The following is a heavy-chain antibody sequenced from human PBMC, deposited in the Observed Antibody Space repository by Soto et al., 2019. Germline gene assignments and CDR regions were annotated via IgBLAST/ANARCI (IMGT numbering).Heavy chain of an antibody. Sequence: SETLSLTGAVSGFSISNGYYWGWIRQPPGQGLEWIGSIYHTGSPYYNPSLKSRVTISVDTSKNQVSLKLSSVTAADTAVYYCATGSYFDYWGQGTLVTVSS. J-gene: IGHJ4*02. V-gene: IGHV4-38-2*01. CDR1: GFSISNGYY. CDR2: IYHTGSP. D-gene: IGHD3-10*01. CDR3: ATGSYFDY.